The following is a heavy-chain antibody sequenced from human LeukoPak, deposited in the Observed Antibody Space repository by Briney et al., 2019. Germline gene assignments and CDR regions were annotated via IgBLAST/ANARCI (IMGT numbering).Heavy chain of an antibody. D-gene: IGHD3-10*01. CDR3: ARGVLWSSRQLFDY. V-gene: IGHV1-2*02. Sequence: ASVKVSCKASGYTFTGYYMHWVRQAPGQGLEWMGWINPNSGGTNYAQKFQGRVTMTRDTSISTAHMELSRLRSDDTAVYYCARGVLWSSRQLFDYWGQGTLVTVSS. CDR2: INPNSGGT. CDR1: GYTFTGYY. J-gene: IGHJ4*02.